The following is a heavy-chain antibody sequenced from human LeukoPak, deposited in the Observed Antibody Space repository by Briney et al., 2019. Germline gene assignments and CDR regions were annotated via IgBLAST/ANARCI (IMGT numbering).Heavy chain of an antibody. Sequence: SETLSLTCAVYGGTFSDYYWGWIRQPPGKGLEWIGSIYYSGYTYYNPSLKSRLTMSVDTSKNQFSLKLSSVTAADTAVYYCARHDYDSSGYRRDYYFDQWGQGTLVTVSS. CDR3: ARHDYDSSGYRRDYYFDQ. CDR2: IYYSGYT. CDR1: GGTFSDYY. J-gene: IGHJ4*02. D-gene: IGHD3-22*01. V-gene: IGHV4-39*01.